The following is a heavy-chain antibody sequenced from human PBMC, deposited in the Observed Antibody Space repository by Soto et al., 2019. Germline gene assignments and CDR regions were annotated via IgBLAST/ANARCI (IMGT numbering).Heavy chain of an antibody. D-gene: IGHD2-2*01. J-gene: IGHJ4*02. Sequence: GASVKISCKVSGYTLTELSMHGVGQAPGEGLEGMGGFDPEDGETIYAQTFKGRVTMTEDTSTDTAYMELSSLRSEDTAVYYCATPPSAAVVPLAYWGQGTMVTVSS. V-gene: IGHV1-24*01. CDR1: GYTLTELS. CDR3: ATPPSAAVVPLAY. CDR2: FDPEDGET.